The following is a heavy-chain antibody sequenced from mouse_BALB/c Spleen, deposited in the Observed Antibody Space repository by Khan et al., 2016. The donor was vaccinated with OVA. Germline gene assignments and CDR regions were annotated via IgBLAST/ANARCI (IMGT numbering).Heavy chain of an antibody. CDR2: ISYSGST. CDR3: ARTARIKY. CDR1: GYSITSGYG. D-gene: IGHD1-2*01. J-gene: IGHJ2*01. V-gene: IGHV3-1*02. Sequence: EVQLVESGPDLVKPSQSLSLTCTVTGYSITSGYGWNWIRQFPGNKLEWMGYISYSGSTNYNPSLKSQISINRNTSKNQFFLQLNSVTTEDTATYYCARTARIKYWGQGTTLTVSS.